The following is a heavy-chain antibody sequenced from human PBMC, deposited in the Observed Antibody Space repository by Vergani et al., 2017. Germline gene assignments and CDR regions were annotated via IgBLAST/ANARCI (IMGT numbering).Heavy chain of an antibody. CDR3: ARDSGYYHFYYYMDV. Sequence: HVQMVESGGGVVQPGRSLRLSCAVSGFRFSDYGMHWVRQAPGRGLEWVALISYDGDTTYYEDSVKGRFTISRDNSKNTLFLQMNSLRPEDTAVYYCARDSGYYHFYYYMDVWGKGTTVTVSS. CDR2: ISYDGDTT. CDR1: GFRFSDYG. D-gene: IGHD3-3*01. J-gene: IGHJ6*03. V-gene: IGHV3-30*03.